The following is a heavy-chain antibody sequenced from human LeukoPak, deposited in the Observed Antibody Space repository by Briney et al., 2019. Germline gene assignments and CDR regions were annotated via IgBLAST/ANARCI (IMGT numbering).Heavy chain of an antibody. D-gene: IGHD3/OR15-3a*01. CDR2: IYYSGST. J-gene: IGHJ4*02. V-gene: IGHV4-61*08. CDR1: GGSISSGDYY. CDR3: ARAPHDFLTAAPSRLFDV. Sequence: PSETLSLTCTVSGGSISSGDYYWSWIRQPPGKGLEWIGCIYYSGSTNYNPSLKSRLTISVDTSKNQFSLRVSSVTAADTAVYFCARAPHDFLTAAPSRLFDVWGQGTLVTVSS.